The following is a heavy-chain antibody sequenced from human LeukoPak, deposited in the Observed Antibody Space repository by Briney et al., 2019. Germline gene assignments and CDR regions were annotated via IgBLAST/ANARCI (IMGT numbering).Heavy chain of an antibody. J-gene: IGHJ5*02. CDR3: ASKYCSSTSCYLNWFDR. CDR1: GGTFISYA. V-gene: IGHV1-69*05. D-gene: IGHD2-2*01. Sequence: SVKVSCKASGGTFISYAISWVRQAPGQGLEWMGGIIPIFGTANYAQKFQGRVTITTDESTRTAYMELRSLRSEDTAVYYCASKYCSSTSCYLNWFDRWGQGTLVTVSS. CDR2: IIPIFGTA.